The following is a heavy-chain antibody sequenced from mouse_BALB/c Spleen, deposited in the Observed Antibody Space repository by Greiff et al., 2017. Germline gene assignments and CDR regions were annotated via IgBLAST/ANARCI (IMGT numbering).Heavy chain of an antibody. CDR1: GFSLTGYG. D-gene: IGHD3-2*02. CDR3: ARDQGGLLYAMNY. Sequence: VKLVESGPGLVAPSQSLSITCTVSGFSLTGYGVNWVRQPPGKGLEWLGMIWGDGSTDYNSALKSRLSISKDNAKSQVFLKMNSLQTDDTARYYGARDQGGLLYAMNYWGQGTSVTVSS. J-gene: IGHJ4*01. V-gene: IGHV2-6-7*01. CDR2: IWGDGST.